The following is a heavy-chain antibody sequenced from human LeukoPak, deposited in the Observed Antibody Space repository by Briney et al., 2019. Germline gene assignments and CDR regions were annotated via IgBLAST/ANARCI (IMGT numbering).Heavy chain of an antibody. D-gene: IGHD2/OR15-2a*01. Sequence: SETLSLTCTVSGASISTYYWSWIRQPPGQGLEWIGYLYYSGSTTYSPSLKSRVTMSVDTSKSQFSLKLNSVTAAETAIYYCARVRGTFETDWGQGTLVTVSS. CDR3: ARVRGTFETD. CDR2: LYYSGST. CDR1: GASISTYY. V-gene: IGHV4-59*01. J-gene: IGHJ1*01.